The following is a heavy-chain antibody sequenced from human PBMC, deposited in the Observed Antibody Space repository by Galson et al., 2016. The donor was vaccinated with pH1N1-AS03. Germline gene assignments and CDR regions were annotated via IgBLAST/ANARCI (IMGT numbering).Heavy chain of an antibody. J-gene: IGHJ3*02. CDR3: SRGSYSSGWYRGRNAFDI. D-gene: IGHD6-19*01. CDR2: INHSGST. CDR1: GGSFNNYY. Sequence: SETLSLTCAVYGGSFNNYYWNWIRQSPGKGLAWVGEINHSGSTDYNPSLKSRVTISVDPSKNQISLNLNSVTAADTAVYYCSRGSYSSGWYRGRNAFDIWGQGTMVTVS. V-gene: IGHV4-34*01.